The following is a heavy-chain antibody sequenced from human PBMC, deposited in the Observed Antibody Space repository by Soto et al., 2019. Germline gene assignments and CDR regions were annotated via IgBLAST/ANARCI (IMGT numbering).Heavy chain of an antibody. CDR2: ISSSSSFR. Sequence: LRLSCAASGFTFSSYAMNWVRQAPGKVLEWVSSISSSSSFRNYADSVKGRFSISRDNDKNLVYLQMDSLRAEDTAVYYCARELAVAGGGPVVFDYWGQGTLVTVSS. J-gene: IGHJ4*02. V-gene: IGHV3-21*01. CDR3: ARELAVAGGGPVVFDY. D-gene: IGHD6-19*01. CDR1: GFTFSSYA.